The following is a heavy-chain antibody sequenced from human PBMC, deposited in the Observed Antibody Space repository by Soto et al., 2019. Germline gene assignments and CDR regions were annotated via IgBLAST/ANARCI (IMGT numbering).Heavy chain of an antibody. CDR2: VYYTGKT. Sequence: QLQLQESGPGLVKPSETLSLTCTVSGGSISSSSYYWGWIRQPPGKGLEWIGTVYYTGKTFYNPSLKSRVTISVDTSKNQFSLRLSSVPAADTAVYYCARLYYDFWSDWGQGTTVTVSS. V-gene: IGHV4-39*01. CDR1: GGSISSSSYY. CDR3: ARLYYDFWSD. J-gene: IGHJ6*02. D-gene: IGHD3-3*01.